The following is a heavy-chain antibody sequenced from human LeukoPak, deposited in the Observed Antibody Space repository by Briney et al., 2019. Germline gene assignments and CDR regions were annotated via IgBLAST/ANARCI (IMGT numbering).Heavy chain of an antibody. V-gene: IGHV4-61*02. CDR3: ARGLWFGDENPPYFDY. D-gene: IGHD3-10*01. Sequence: SETLSLTCTVSGGSISSGSYYWSWIRQPAGKGLEWIGRIYTSGSTNYNPSLKSRVTISVDTSKNQFSLKLSSVTAADTAVYYCARGLWFGDENPPYFDYWGQGTLVTVSS. CDR1: GGSISSGSYY. CDR2: IYTSGST. J-gene: IGHJ4*02.